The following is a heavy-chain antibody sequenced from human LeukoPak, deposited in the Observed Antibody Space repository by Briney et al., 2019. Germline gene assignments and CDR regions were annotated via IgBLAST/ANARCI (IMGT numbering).Heavy chain of an antibody. J-gene: IGHJ3*02. Sequence: SETLSLTCTVSGYSISSGYYWGWIRQPPGKGLEWIGSIYHSGSTYYNPSLKSRVTISVDTSKNQFSLRLSSVTAADTAVYYCARDPGRDDAFDIWGQGTMVTVSS. CDR1: GYSISSGYY. CDR2: IYHSGST. V-gene: IGHV4-38-2*02. CDR3: ARDPGRDDAFDI.